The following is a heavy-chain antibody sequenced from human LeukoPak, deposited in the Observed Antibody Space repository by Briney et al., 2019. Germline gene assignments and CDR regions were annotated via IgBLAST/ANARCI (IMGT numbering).Heavy chain of an antibody. Sequence: PSETLSLTCTVSGGSISSSSYYWGWIRQPPGKGLEWIGSIYYSGSTYYNPSLKSRVTISVDTSKNQFSLKLSSVTAADTAVYYCARHIYSSCDRAFDIWGQGTMVTVSS. V-gene: IGHV4-39*01. CDR2: IYYSGST. CDR1: GGSISSSSYY. J-gene: IGHJ3*02. CDR3: ARHIYSSCDRAFDI. D-gene: IGHD6-13*01.